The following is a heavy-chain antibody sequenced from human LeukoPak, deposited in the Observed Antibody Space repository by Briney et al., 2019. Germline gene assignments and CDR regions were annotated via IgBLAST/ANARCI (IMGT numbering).Heavy chain of an antibody. Sequence: ASVTVSFKASGYTFTHYYMHGVRQAPGQGLEWMGWINPNSSGTNYAQKVQGRVAMTRDTSISTAYMELSRLRSDDTAVYYCARDLIVVVPAAMFQVDYWGQGTLVTVSS. CDR3: ARDLIVVVPAAMFQVDY. J-gene: IGHJ4*02. V-gene: IGHV1-2*02. CDR2: INPNSSGT. CDR1: GYTFTHYY. D-gene: IGHD2-2*01.